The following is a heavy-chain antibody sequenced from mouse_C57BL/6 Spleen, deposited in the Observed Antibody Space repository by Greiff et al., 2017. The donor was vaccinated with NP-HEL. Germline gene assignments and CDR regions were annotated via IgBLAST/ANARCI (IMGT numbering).Heavy chain of an antibody. CDR3: AREGYDYDGDYFDY. Sequence: EVKLQESGPGLVKPSQSLSLTCSVTGYSITSGYYWNWIRQFPGNKLEWMGYISYDGSNNYNPSLKNRISITRDTSKNQFFLKLNSVTTEDTATYYCAREGYDYDGDYFDYWGQGTTLTVSS. D-gene: IGHD2-4*01. J-gene: IGHJ2*01. CDR1: GYSITSGYY. CDR2: ISYDGSN. V-gene: IGHV3-6*01.